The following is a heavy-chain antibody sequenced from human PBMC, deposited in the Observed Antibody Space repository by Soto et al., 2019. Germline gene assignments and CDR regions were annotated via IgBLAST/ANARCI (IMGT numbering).Heavy chain of an antibody. Sequence: GGSLRLSCAASGFTFSSYSMNWVRQAPGKGLEWVSYISSSTIYYADSVKGRFTISRDNAKNSLYLQMNSLRAEDTAVYYCTRVRSGSYTPYYFDYWGQGTLVTVSS. D-gene: IGHD1-26*01. CDR1: GFTFSSYS. V-gene: IGHV3-48*01. CDR2: ISSSTI. CDR3: TRVRSGSYTPYYFDY. J-gene: IGHJ4*02.